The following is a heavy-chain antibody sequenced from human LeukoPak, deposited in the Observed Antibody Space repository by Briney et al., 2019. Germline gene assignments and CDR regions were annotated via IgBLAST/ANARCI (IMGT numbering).Heavy chain of an antibody. Sequence: GASVKVSCKASGYTFTSYGISWVRQAPGQGLEWMGWISAYNGNTNYAQKLQGRVTMTTDTSTSTAYMELSRLRSDDTAVYYCARAPLSSSWYRGLQSTWFDPWGQGTLVTVSS. CDR1: GYTFTSYG. J-gene: IGHJ5*02. CDR3: ARAPLSSSWYRGLQSTWFDP. CDR2: ISAYNGNT. D-gene: IGHD6-13*01. V-gene: IGHV1-18*01.